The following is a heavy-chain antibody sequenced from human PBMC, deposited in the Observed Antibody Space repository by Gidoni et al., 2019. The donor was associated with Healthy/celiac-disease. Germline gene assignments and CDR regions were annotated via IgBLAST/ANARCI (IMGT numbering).Heavy chain of an antibody. D-gene: IGHD1-20*01. Sequence: QVQLQQWGAGLLKPSETLSLTCAVYGGSFSGYYWSWIRQPPGKGLEWIGEINHSGSTNYNPSLKSRVTISVDTSKNQFSLKLSSVTAADTAVYYCARWTRDNTGRYYYGMDVWGQGTTVTVSS. CDR1: GGSFSGYY. CDR2: INHSGST. CDR3: ARWTRDNTGRYYYGMDV. J-gene: IGHJ6*02. V-gene: IGHV4-34*01.